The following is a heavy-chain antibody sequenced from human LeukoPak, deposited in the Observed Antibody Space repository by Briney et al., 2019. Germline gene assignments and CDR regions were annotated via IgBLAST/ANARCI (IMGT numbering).Heavy chain of an antibody. Sequence: SETLSLTCTVSGGSISSYYWSWIRQPAWKGLEWIGRIYTSGSTNYNPSLKSRVTMSVDTSKNQFSLKLSSVTAADTAVYYCAREYSSSSWGAVYYFDYWGQGTLVTVSS. J-gene: IGHJ4*02. CDR2: IYTSGST. V-gene: IGHV4-4*07. D-gene: IGHD6-6*01. CDR1: GGSISSYY. CDR3: AREYSSSSWGAVYYFDY.